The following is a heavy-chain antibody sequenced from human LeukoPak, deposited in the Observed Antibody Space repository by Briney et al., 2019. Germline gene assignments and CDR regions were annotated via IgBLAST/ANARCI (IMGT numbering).Heavy chain of an antibody. V-gene: IGHV3-43*01. Sequence: PGGSLRLSCAASGLTFDDYTMHWVRQAPGKGLEWVSLISWDGDSTYYADSLKGRFTISRDNSKNSLYLQMNSLRTEDTAFYYCAKKGYGGRSGGAYFDYWGQGTLVTVSS. J-gene: IGHJ4*02. CDR2: ISWDGDST. CDR1: GLTFDDYT. D-gene: IGHD2-15*01. CDR3: AKKGYGGRSGGAYFDY.